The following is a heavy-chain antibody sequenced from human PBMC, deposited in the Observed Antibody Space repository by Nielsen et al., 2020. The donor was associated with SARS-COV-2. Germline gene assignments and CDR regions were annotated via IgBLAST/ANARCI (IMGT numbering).Heavy chain of an antibody. J-gene: IGHJ5*02. CDR3: ARCEVAAAAIWFDP. CDR1: GYIFTSYW. CDR2: IDPSDSYT. V-gene: IGHV5-10-1*01. D-gene: IGHD6-13*01. Sequence: ESLKISCKGSGYIFTSYWISCVRQMHGKGLEWLGRIDPSDSYTNYSQSFQGHVTISAYKSIRTASLHWSSLKASDTAMYYCARCEVAAAAIWFDPWGQGTLVTVSS.